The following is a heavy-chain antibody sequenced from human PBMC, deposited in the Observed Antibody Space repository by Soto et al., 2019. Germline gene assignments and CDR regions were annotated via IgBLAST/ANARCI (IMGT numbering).Heavy chain of an antibody. D-gene: IGHD1-1*01. Sequence: CIRQTPGTGLVWVSRISNDGSITNYADSVKGRFTISRDNAKNTLYLQMNSLRAEDTAVYYCAKDLTWNQADYWGQGALLTVSS. CDR2: ISNDGSIT. J-gene: IGHJ4*02. CDR3: AKDLTWNQADY. V-gene: IGHV3-74*01.